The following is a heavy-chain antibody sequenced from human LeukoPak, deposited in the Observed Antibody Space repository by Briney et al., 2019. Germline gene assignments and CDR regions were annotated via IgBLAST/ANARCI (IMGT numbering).Heavy chain of an antibody. CDR2: IYHTGST. Sequence: PGKGLEWIGTIYHTGSTYYNPSLKSRVTISVYTSKNQFSLRLNSVTAADTAVYYCTREFDYWGQGTLVPVSS. J-gene: IGHJ4*02. CDR3: TREFDY. V-gene: IGHV4-38-2*02.